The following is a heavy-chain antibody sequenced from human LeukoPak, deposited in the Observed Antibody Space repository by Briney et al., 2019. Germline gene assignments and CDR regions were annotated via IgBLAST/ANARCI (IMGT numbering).Heavy chain of an antibody. CDR3: ARHLSYGGNSAWGY. V-gene: IGHV4-39*01. CDR1: GDSISSSDYY. Sequence: PSETLSLTCTVPGDSISSSDYYWGWIRQPPGKGLEWIGSISYSGTAYYNPSLKSRVTMSVDTSKSQFALKLSSVTAADTAMYYCARHLSYGGNSAWGYWGQGTLVTVSS. CDR2: ISYSGTA. J-gene: IGHJ4*02. D-gene: IGHD4-23*01.